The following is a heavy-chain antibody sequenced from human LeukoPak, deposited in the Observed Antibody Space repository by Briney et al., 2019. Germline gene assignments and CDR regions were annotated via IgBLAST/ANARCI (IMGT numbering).Heavy chain of an antibody. CDR3: ARAGLSRMERRYYFDY. J-gene: IGHJ4*02. D-gene: IGHD1-1*01. V-gene: IGHV1-69*13. CDR2: IIPIFGTA. Sequence: SVKVSCKASGYTFTSYGISWVRQAPGQGLEWMGGIIPIFGTANYAQKFQGRVTITADESTSTAYMELSSLRSEDTAVYYCARAGLSRMERRYYFDYWGQGTLVTVSS. CDR1: GYTFTSYG.